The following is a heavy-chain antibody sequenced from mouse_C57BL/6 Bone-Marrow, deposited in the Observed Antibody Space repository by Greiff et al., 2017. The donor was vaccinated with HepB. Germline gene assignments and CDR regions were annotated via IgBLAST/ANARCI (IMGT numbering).Heavy chain of an antibody. CDR2: IYPGSGST. CDR1: GYTFTSYW. V-gene: IGHV1-55*01. CDR3: AREDGRVPSWFAY. J-gene: IGHJ3*01. Sequence: VQLQQPGAELVKPGASVKMSCKASGYTFTSYWITWVKQRPGQGLEWIGDIYPGSGSTNYNEKFKSKATLTVDTSSSTAYMQLSSLTSEDSAVYYCAREDGRVPSWFAYWGQGTLVTVSA. D-gene: IGHD1-1*01.